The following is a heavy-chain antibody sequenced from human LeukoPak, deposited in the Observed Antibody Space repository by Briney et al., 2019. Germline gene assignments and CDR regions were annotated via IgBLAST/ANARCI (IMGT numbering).Heavy chain of an antibody. CDR1: GFTFSSYS. Sequence: PGGSLRLSCAASGFTFSSYSMNWVRQAPGKGLECVSSISSSSSYIYYADSVKGRFTISRDNAKNSLHLQMNSLRAEDTAVYYCARATYGSGSYYPYWGQGTLVTVSS. D-gene: IGHD3-10*01. V-gene: IGHV3-21*01. CDR2: ISSSSSYI. CDR3: ARATYGSGSYYPY. J-gene: IGHJ4*02.